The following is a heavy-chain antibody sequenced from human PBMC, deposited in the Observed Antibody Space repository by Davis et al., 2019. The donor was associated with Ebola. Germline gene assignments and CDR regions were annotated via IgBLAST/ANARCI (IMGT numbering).Heavy chain of an antibody. J-gene: IGHJ6*02. CDR2: IIPILGIA. Sequence: AASVKVSCKASGGTFSSYAISWVRQAPGQGLEWMGRIIPILGIANYAQKFQGRVTITADKSTSTAYMELSSLRSEDTAVYYCAKVVPGIVGALYYYGMDVWGQGTTVTVSS. V-gene: IGHV1-69*04. CDR3: AKVVPGIVGALYYYGMDV. CDR1: GGTFSSYA. D-gene: IGHD2-15*01.